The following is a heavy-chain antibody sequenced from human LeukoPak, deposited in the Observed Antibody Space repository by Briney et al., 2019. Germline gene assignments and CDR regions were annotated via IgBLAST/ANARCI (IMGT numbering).Heavy chain of an antibody. Sequence: ASVKVSCKASGYTFTSYGISWVRQAPGQGLEWMGWISAYNGNTNYAQKFQGRGTMTTDTSTSTAYMELRSLRSDDTAVYYCARDAADRPNTVSPYCSGGICYPLSYYYYYGMDVWGQGTTVTVSS. J-gene: IGHJ6*02. CDR2: ISAYNGNT. CDR3: ARDAADRPNTVSPYCSGGICYPLSYYYYYGMDV. V-gene: IGHV1-18*01. D-gene: IGHD2-15*01. CDR1: GYTFTSYG.